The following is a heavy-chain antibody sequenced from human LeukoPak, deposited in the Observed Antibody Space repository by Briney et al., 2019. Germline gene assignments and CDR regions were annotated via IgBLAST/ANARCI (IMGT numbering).Heavy chain of an antibody. CDR3: VKGRISEDGLDF. V-gene: IGHV3-23*01. CDR2: ISSSGNT. D-gene: IGHD6-13*01. Sequence: GGSLRLSCAASGFTFSRSAMTWVRQTPGKGLDWVSSISSSGNTYYADSVKGRFTISRDNSKNMLYLQMNSPRAEDTAVYYCVKGRISEDGLDFWGQGTLVTVSS. J-gene: IGHJ4*02. CDR1: GFTFSRSA.